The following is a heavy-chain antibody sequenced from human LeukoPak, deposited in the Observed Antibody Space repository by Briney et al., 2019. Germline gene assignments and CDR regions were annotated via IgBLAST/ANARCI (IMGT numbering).Heavy chain of an antibody. V-gene: IGHV4-59*01. CDR2: IYYSGST. CDR3: ARGSYLWFGVMDV. D-gene: IGHD3-10*01. CDR1: GGSISSYY. Sequence: SETLSLTCTVSGGSISSYYWSWIRQPPGKGLEWIGYIYYSGSTNYNPSLKSRVTISVDTSKNQFSLKLTSVTAEDTAVYYCARGSYLWFGVMDVWGKGTTVTISS. J-gene: IGHJ6*03.